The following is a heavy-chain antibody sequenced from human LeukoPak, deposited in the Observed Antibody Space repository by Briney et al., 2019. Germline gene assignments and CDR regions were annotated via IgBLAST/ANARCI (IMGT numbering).Heavy chain of an antibody. CDR1: GGSISSYY. D-gene: IGHD4-17*01. CDR2: IYYSGST. CDR3: ARDFHRTSDYYY. Sequence: PSETLSLTCTVSGGSISSYYWSWIRQPPGKGLEWIGYIYYSGSTNYNPSLKSRVTISVDTSKNQFSLKLSSVTAADTAVYYCARDFHRTSDYYYWGQGTLVTVSS. V-gene: IGHV4-59*01. J-gene: IGHJ4*02.